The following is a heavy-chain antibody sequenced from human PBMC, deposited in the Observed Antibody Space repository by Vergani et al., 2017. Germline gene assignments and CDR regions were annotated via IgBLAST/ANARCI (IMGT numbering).Heavy chain of an antibody. V-gene: IGHV3-13*01. D-gene: IGHD3-22*01. J-gene: IGHJ4*02. CDR3: ARGGGDYYDSSGYFGY. Sequence: EVQLVESGGGLVQPGGSLRLSCAASGFTFSSYDMHWVRQATGKGLEWVSAIGTAGDTYYPGSVKGRFTISRENAKNSLYLQMNSLRAGDTAVYYCARGGGDYYDSSGYFGYWGQGTLVTVSS. CDR2: IGTAGDT. CDR1: GFTFSSYD.